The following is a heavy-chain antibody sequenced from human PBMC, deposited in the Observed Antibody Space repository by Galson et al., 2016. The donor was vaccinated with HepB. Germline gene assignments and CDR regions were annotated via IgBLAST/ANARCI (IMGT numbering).Heavy chain of an antibody. CDR1: GGTFNYYA. D-gene: IGHD5-12*01. CDR3: AREGIVTNHSPLDY. V-gene: IGHV1-69*13. Sequence: SVKVSCKAPGGTFNYYAINWVRQAPGQGLEWMGKIIPMFGTANYAQKFQGRVTITADESTSTGYMELSSLTSEDTAMYYCAREGIVTNHSPLDYWGQGTLVTVS. J-gene: IGHJ4*02. CDR2: IIPMFGTA.